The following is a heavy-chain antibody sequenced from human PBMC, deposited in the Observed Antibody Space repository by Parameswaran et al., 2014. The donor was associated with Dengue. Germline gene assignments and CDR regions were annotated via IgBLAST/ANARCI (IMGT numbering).Heavy chain of an antibody. CDR2: IYHSGST. Sequence: RWIRQPPGKGLEWIGEIYHSGSTNYNPSLKSRVTISVDKSKNQFSLKLSSVTAADTAVYYCARGKTTVTLDVWGKGTTVTVSS. J-gene: IGHJ6*04. D-gene: IGHD4-17*01. CDR3: ARGKTTVTLDV. V-gene: IGHV4-4*02.